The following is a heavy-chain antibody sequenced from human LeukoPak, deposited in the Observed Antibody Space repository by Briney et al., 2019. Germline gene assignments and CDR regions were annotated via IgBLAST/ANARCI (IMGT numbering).Heavy chain of an antibody. V-gene: IGHV1-2*02. D-gene: IGHD3-10*01. J-gene: IGHJ4*02. Sequence: GASVKVSCKTSGYTCTSYYIHWVRHAPGQGLECMGWINPNSGGTNYAQKFQGRVTMTRDTSISTAYMELSSLRSDDTAVYYCARSPSGQLDYWGRGTLVTVSS. CDR2: INPNSGGT. CDR3: ARSPSGQLDY. CDR1: GYTCTSYY.